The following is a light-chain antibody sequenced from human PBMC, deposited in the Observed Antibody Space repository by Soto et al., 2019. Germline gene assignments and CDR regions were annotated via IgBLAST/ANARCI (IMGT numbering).Light chain of an antibody. CDR1: QSISSH. CDR3: QHSYSTPLT. V-gene: IGKV1-39*01. CDR2: AAS. J-gene: IGKJ5*01. Sequence: DIQMTQSPASLSASVGDRVTITCRASQSISSHLHWYHQKPGEAPKLLIYAASSLHTGVPSRFNGSRSGTDFTLTISSLQPEDFATYYCQHSYSTPLTFGQGTRLEIK.